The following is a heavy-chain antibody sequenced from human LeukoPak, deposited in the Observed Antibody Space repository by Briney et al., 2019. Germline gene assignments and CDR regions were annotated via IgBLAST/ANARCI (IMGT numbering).Heavy chain of an antibody. V-gene: IGHV3-33*06. Sequence: GGSLRLSCAASGFTFSSYGMLWVRQAPGKGLEGGAVIWYGGSNKYYADSVKGRFTISRDNSKNTLYLQMNSLRAEDTAVYYCAKDGYYYGSGSYSDPLTQSNYYYYYMDVWGKGTTVTVSS. CDR1: GFTFSSYG. CDR3: AKDGYYYGSGSYSDPLTQSNYYYYYMDV. D-gene: IGHD3-10*01. J-gene: IGHJ6*03. CDR2: IWYGGSNK.